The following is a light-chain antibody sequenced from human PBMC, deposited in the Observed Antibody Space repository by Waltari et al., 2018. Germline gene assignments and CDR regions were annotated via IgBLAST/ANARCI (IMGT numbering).Light chain of an antibody. CDR2: CAS. V-gene: IGKV4-1*01. Sequence: LSSCNKTTATAWYPQKPGQPPSRLSDCASTRAAWVLDRFSGSGSGTDFTLTISSLQAEDVAVDYCQQYSNTPLTFGGGTKVEIK. CDR1: LSSCNKTTA. CDR3: QQYSNTPLT. J-gene: IGKJ4*01.